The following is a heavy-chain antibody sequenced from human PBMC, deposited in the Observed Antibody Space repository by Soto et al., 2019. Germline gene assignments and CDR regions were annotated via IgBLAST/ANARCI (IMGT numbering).Heavy chain of an antibody. V-gene: IGHV1-8*01. CDR3: ASGRGLRDS. CDR2: MDPKSGNA. Sequence: QVQLVQSGAEVKMPGASVKVSCKASGYTFTNFDISWVRQATGQGLEWMGWMDPKSGNADYAQKFQGRLTLTRNTAINTTYMELSRLTSEDTAVYYCASGRGLRDSWGQGTLVTVSS. CDR1: GYTFTNFD. J-gene: IGHJ4*02.